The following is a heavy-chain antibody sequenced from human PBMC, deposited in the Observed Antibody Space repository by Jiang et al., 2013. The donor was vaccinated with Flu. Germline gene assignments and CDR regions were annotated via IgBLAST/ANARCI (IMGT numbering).Heavy chain of an antibody. CDR1: GGSISSSSYY. CDR2: INHSGST. D-gene: IGHD3-9*01. Sequence: LLKPSETLSLTCTVSGGSISSSSYYWGWIRQPPGKGLEWIGEINHSGSTNYNPSLKSRVTISVDTSKNQFSLKLSSVTAADTAVYYCARGYRPLTGILTGFPLKQKPYYFDYWGQGTPVTVSS. CDR3: ARGYRPLTGILTGFPLKQKPYYFDY. V-gene: IGHV4-39*07. J-gene: IGHJ4*02.